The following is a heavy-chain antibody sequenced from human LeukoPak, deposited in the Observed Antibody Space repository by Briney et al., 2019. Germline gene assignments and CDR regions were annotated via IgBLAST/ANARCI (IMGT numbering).Heavy chain of an antibody. CDR2: ISWNSGSI. CDR3: ARDRYDILTGQLDY. D-gene: IGHD3-9*01. Sequence: PGGSLRLSCAASGFTFDDYAMHWVRQAPGKGLEWVSGISWNSGSIGYADSVKGRFTISRDNAKNSLYLQMNSLRAEDTAVYYCARDRYDILTGQLDYWGQGTLVTVSS. V-gene: IGHV3-9*01. CDR1: GFTFDDYA. J-gene: IGHJ4*02.